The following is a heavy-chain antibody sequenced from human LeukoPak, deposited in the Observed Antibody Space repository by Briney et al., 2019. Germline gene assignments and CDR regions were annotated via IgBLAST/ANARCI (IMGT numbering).Heavy chain of an antibody. CDR2: ITGDGGST. CDR3: ARTGNFDH. V-gene: IGHV3-43*02. D-gene: IGHD1-14*01. CDR1: GFSFDDYA. Sequence: GGSLRLSCAASGFSFDDYAMHWVRQTPGQGLEWVSLITGDGGSTYYADSVKGRFTISRDNSGNSLYLQMNSLTTEDTAFYYCARTGNFDHWGRGALVTVSS. J-gene: IGHJ4*02.